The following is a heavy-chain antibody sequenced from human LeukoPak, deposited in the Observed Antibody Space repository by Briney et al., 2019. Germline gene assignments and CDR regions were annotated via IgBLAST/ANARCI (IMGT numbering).Heavy chain of an antibody. V-gene: IGHV3-48*03. CDR1: GFTLSSYE. D-gene: IGHD4-23*01. J-gene: IGHJ4*02. CDR3: ARDYGGSSPFDY. Sequence: GGSLRLSCAASGFTLSSYEMHWVRQAPGKGLEWVSYISSSDSTIYYADSVKGRFTISRDNAKNSLYLQMNSLRAEDTAVYYCARDYGGSSPFDYWGQGTLVTVSS. CDR2: ISSSDSTI.